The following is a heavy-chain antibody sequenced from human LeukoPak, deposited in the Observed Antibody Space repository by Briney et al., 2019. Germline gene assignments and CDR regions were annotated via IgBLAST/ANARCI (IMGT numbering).Heavy chain of an antibody. D-gene: IGHD6-13*01. CDR2: ISSSGSTI. Sequence: RPGGSLRLSCAASGFTFSSYEMNWVRQAPGKGLEWVSYISSSGSTIYYADSVKGRFTISRDNAKNSLYLQMNSLRAEDTAVYYCARAGISSSYELTDAFDIWGQGTMVTVSS. V-gene: IGHV3-48*03. CDR1: GFTFSSYE. CDR3: ARAGISSSYELTDAFDI. J-gene: IGHJ3*02.